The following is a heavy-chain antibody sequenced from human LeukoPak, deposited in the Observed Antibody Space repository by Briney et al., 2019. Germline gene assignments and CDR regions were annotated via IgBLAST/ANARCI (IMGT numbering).Heavy chain of an antibody. CDR1: GYTLTELS. D-gene: IGHD4-17*01. CDR3: ATGVTTGNNWFDP. CDR2: FDPEDGET. V-gene: IGHV1-24*01. J-gene: IGHJ5*02. Sequence: ASVKVSCKVSGYTLTELSMHWVRQTPGKGLEWMGGFDPEDGETIYAQKFQGRVTMTEDTSTDTAYMELSSLRSEDTAVYYCATGVTTGNNWFDPWGQGTLVTVSS.